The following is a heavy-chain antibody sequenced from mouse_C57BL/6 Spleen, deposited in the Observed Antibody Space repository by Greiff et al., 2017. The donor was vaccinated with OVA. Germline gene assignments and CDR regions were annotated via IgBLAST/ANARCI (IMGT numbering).Heavy chain of an antibody. Sequence: EVQVVESGGGLVKPGGSLKLSCAASGFTFSSYAMSWVRQTPEKRLEWVATISDGGSYTYYPDNVKGRFTISRDNAKNNLYLQMSQLKSEDTAMYYCARGGGSTLYYVDYWGQGTTLTVSS. J-gene: IGHJ2*01. V-gene: IGHV5-4*01. CDR2: ISDGGSYT. CDR3: ARGGGSTLYYVDY. D-gene: IGHD1-1*01. CDR1: GFTFSSYA.